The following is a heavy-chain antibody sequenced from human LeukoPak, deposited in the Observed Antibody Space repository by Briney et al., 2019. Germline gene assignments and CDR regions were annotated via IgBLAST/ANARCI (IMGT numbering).Heavy chain of an antibody. CDR1: GGTFSSYA. CDR2: IIPIFGTA. CDR3: ASPILSPRDYMDV. D-gene: IGHD3-3*02. V-gene: IGHV1-69*13. J-gene: IGHJ6*03. Sequence: ASVKVSCKASGGTFSSYAISWVRQAPGQGLEWMGGIIPIFGTANYAQKFQGRVTITADESMSTAYIELSSLRSEDTAVYYCASPILSPRDYMDVWGKGTTVTVSS.